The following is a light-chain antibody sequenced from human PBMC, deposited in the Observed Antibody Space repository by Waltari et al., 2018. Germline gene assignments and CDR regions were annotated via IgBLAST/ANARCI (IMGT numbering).Light chain of an antibody. CDR2: WAS. J-gene: IGKJ1*01. V-gene: IGKV4-1*01. Sequence: DIVMTQSPDSLAVSLGERATSNCKSSQSVLYRSNNKNYLAWYQQKPGQPPKLLIYWASTRESGVPDRFSGSGSGTDFTLTISSLQAEDVAVYYCQQYYDTPWTFGQGTKVEIK. CDR1: QSVLYRSNNKNY. CDR3: QQYYDTPWT.